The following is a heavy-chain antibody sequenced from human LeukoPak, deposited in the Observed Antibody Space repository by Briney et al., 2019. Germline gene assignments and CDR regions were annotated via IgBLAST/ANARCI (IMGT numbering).Heavy chain of an antibody. CDR2: IYTSGST. CDR1: GGSNSSYY. V-gene: IGHV4-4*07. J-gene: IGHJ6*03. D-gene: IGHD3-3*01. Sequence: SETLSLTCTVSGGSNSSYYWSWIRQPAGKGLEWIGRIYTSGSTNYNPSLTSRVTMSVDTSKNQFSLKLSSVTAAVTAVYYCARGSVHYYSYYMDVWGKGTTVTVSS. CDR3: ARGSVHYYSYYMDV.